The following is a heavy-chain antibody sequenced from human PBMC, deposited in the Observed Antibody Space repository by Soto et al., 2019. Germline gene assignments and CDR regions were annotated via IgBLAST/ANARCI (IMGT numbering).Heavy chain of an antibody. CDR1: GGSFSGYY. CDR2: INHSGST. J-gene: IGHJ4*02. V-gene: IGHV4-34*01. Sequence: QVQLQQGGAGLLKPSETLSLPCAVYGGSFSGYYWGGIRQPPGKGLGWIGEINHSGSTNSNPSLKSRVTISVDTSKNQFSLKLSSVTAADTAVYYCAREAPSIGASDYWGQGTLVTVSS. D-gene: IGHD3-16*01. CDR3: AREAPSIGASDY.